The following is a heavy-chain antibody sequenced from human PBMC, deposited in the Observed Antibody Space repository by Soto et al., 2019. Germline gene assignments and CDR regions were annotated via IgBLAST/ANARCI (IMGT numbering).Heavy chain of an antibody. Sequence: PSETLSLTCTVSGGSISGYYWTWIRQPPGKGLEWIGYIYYSGSTTYNPSLKSRVSISVGTSKNQFSLQLRSVSAADTAVYYCARDQNWFDPWGPGTPVTVSS. J-gene: IGHJ5*02. CDR1: GGSISGYY. CDR2: IYYSGST. CDR3: ARDQNWFDP. V-gene: IGHV4-59*13.